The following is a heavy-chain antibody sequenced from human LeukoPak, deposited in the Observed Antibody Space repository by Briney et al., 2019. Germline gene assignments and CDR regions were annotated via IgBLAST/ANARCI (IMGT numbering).Heavy chain of an antibody. CDR2: INPNSGGT. D-gene: IGHD4-17*01. CDR3: ARLRDRATVSAFDI. V-gene: IGHV1-2*02. Sequence: ASVKVSCKASGYTFTGYYMHWVRQAPGQGLEWMGWINPNSGGTNYAQKFQGRVTMTRDTSISTAYMELSRLRSDDTAVYYCARLRDRATVSAFDIWGQGTMVTVSS. J-gene: IGHJ3*02. CDR1: GYTFTGYY.